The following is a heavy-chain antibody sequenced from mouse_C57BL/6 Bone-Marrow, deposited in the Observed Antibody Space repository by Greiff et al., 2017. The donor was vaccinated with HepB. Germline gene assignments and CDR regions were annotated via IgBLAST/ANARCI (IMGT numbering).Heavy chain of an antibody. D-gene: IGHD2-2*01. CDR2: ISDGGSYT. J-gene: IGHJ2*01. CDR3: AREWLRYDYFDY. V-gene: IGHV5-4*01. Sequence: EVKLVESGGGLVKPGGSLKLSCAASGFTFSSYAMSWVRQTPEKRLEWVATISDGGSYTYYPDNVKGRFTISRDNAKNNLYLQMRHLKSEDTAMYYCAREWLRYDYFDYWGQGTTLTVSS. CDR1: GFTFSSYA.